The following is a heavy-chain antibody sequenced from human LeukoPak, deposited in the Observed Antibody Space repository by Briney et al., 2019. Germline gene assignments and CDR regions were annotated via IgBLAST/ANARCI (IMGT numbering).Heavy chain of an antibody. CDR1: GGFFSGYY. CDR3: ARAGELLPDY. Sequence: ASETLSLTCAVYGGFFSGYYWSWIRQPPGKGLEWIGEINHSGSTNYNPSLKSRVTISVDTSKNQFSLKLSSVTAADTAVYYCARAGELLPDYWGQGTLLTVSS. D-gene: IGHD1-26*01. V-gene: IGHV4-34*01. CDR2: INHSGST. J-gene: IGHJ4*02.